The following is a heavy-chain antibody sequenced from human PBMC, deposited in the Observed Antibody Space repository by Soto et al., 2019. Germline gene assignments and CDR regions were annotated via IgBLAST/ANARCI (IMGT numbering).Heavy chain of an antibody. V-gene: IGHV4-59*08. CDR1: GGSISSYY. J-gene: IGHJ5*02. CDR2: IYYSGST. CDR3: ARHVFKVWYYYGSGSYYFDP. D-gene: IGHD3-10*01. Sequence: PSETLSLTCTVSGGSISSYYWSWIRQPPGKGLEWIGYIYYSGSTNYNPSLKSRVTISVDTSKNQFSLKLRSVTAADTAVYFCARHVFKVWYYYGSGSYYFDPWGQGTLVTVSS.